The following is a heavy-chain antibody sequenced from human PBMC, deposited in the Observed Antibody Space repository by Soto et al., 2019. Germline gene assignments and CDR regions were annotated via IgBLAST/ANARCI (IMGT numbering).Heavy chain of an antibody. D-gene: IGHD5-18*01. J-gene: IGHJ4*02. CDR1: GYTFTSYG. Sequence: QVQLVQSGAEVKKPGASVKVSCKASGYTFTSYGISWVRQAPGQGLEWMGWITAYNGNTNYAQKLQGRVTMTTDTPTSTAYRELRSLRSDDPAVYYCAKRRGYSNGEFDYWGQGTLVTVSS. CDR2: ITAYNGNT. V-gene: IGHV1-18*01. CDR3: AKRRGYSNGEFDY.